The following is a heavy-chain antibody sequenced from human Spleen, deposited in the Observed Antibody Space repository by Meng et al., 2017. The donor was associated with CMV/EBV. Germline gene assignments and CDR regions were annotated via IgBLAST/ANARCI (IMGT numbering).Heavy chain of an antibody. CDR1: GFTFSNYA. J-gene: IGHJ4*02. V-gene: IGHV3-33*01. Sequence: AASGFTFSNYAMHWVRQAPGKGLGWVAVVWSDGTYQYDADSVKGRFTISRDNSKNTLYLQFTSLRAAGTALYYCARDQGDGEPFDYWGQGTLVTVSS. D-gene: IGHD1-14*01. CDR2: VWSDGTYQ. CDR3: ARDQGDGEPFDY.